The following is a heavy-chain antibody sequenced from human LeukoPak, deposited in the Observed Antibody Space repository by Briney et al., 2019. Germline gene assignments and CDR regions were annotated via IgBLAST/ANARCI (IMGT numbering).Heavy chain of an antibody. CDR3: AREILPDAFDI. CDR2: IYYSGST. Sequence: PSETLSLTCAVYGGSFSGYYWSWIRQPPGKGLEWIGSIYYSGSTYYNPSLKSRVTISVDTSKNQFSLKLSSVTAADTAVYYCAREILPDAFDIWGQGTMVTVSS. D-gene: IGHD2/OR15-2a*01. CDR1: GGSFSGYY. J-gene: IGHJ3*02. V-gene: IGHV4-34*01.